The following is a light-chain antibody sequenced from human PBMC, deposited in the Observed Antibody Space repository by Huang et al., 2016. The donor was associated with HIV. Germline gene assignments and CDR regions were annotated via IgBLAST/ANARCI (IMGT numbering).Light chain of an antibody. J-gene: IGKJ1*01. V-gene: IGKV1-27*01. CDR2: GAS. Sequence: DIQMTQSPPSLSASQGVRVTITCRASQDIGNFLAWFQQKPGGVPKLRIYGASTLHVGVPSRFSGRGSGTEFTLTITDLQPEDVATYYCQRYDSAPRAFGPGTKVDIK. CDR3: QRYDSAPRA. CDR1: QDIGNF.